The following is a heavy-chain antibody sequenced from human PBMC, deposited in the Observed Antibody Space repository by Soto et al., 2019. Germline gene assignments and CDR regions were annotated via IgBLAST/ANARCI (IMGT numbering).Heavy chain of an antibody. CDR1: GYTFNFYG. V-gene: IGHV1-18*01. J-gene: IGHJ6*02. D-gene: IGHD1-26*01. CDR3: ARGGQECSNSGCGYIYDGMDV. CDR2: ISGFNGNT. Sequence: GASVKVSCKASGYTFNFYGITWVRQAPGQGLEWMGWISGFNGNTNYAADLQGRVTMTTDTSTSTAYMELRGLRSDDTAVYYCARGGQECSNSGCGYIYDGMDVWGQGTTVTVSS.